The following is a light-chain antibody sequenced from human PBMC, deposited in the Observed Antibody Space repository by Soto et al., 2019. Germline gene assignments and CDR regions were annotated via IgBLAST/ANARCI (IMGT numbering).Light chain of an antibody. CDR3: QQYNSYPS. V-gene: IGKV1-5*03. CDR1: QSISSW. J-gene: IGKJ4*01. Sequence: DIKMTQSPSTLSASVGDRVTITCRARQSISSWLAWYQQKPGKAPKLLIYKASSLESGVPSRFSGSGSGTEFTLTISSLQPDDFATYYCQQYNSYPSFGEGTKVEIK. CDR2: KAS.